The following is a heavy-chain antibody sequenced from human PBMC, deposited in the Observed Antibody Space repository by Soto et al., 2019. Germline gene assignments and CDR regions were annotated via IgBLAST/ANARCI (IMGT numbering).Heavy chain of an antibody. CDR1: GYTFTTYG. Sequence: QVQLEQSGAEVKKPGASVKVSCKTSGYTFTTYGIIWVRQAPGQGLEWMGWISPYKGNTNCAQKFQDRVTMTTDISTSTAYMELRSLTSDDTAVYYCVRLSSGWYYFDYWGQGTLVTVSP. J-gene: IGHJ4*02. CDR3: VRLSSGWYYFDY. CDR2: ISPYKGNT. D-gene: IGHD6-19*01. V-gene: IGHV1-18*01.